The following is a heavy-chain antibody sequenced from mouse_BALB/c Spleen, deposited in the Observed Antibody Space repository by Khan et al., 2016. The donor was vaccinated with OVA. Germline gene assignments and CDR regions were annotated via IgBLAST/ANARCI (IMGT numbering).Heavy chain of an antibody. V-gene: IGHV5-9-3*01. CDR2: ISSGGDYT. CDR1: GFTFSSYA. J-gene: IGHJ3*01. CDR3: ARHDYGPFAY. D-gene: IGHD1-1*01. Sequence: EVELVESGGGLVKPGGPLKLSCAASGFTFSSYAMSWVRQTPEKRLEWVATISSGGDYTYYPDSVQGRFTISRDTAKNTLYLQMSSLRSEDTARYYCARHDYGPFAYWGQGTLVTVSA.